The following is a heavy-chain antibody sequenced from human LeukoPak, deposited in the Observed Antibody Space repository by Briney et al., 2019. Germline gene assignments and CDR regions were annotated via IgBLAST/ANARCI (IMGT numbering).Heavy chain of an antibody. V-gene: IGHV1-2*02. Sequence: EASVKVSCKSSGYTFIDYYIHWVRQAPGQGLEWMGWINPNSGARKYAQKFQGRVSMTSDTSINTAYMDLTNLKSDDTAIFYCARVKKLMPEFEFWGQGTLVTVSS. CDR2: INPNSGAR. J-gene: IGHJ4*02. CDR3: ARVKKLMPEFEF. CDR1: GYTFIDYY. D-gene: IGHD2-2*01.